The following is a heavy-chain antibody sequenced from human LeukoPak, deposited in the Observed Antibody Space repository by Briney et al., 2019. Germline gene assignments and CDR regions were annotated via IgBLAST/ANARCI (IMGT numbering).Heavy chain of an antibody. V-gene: IGHV1-18*01. CDR1: GYTFINYG. Sequence: ASVKVSYKPFGYTFINYGVSWVRQAPGQRLEGMGGISAYNGNTNYAQNLQGRVTMSTDTPTNTAYLELRTLTSDDTAVYYCARGAYCGGDCSSSDSFDIWGQGTMVSVSS. J-gene: IGHJ3*02. CDR2: ISAYNGNT. D-gene: IGHD2-21*02. CDR3: ARGAYCGGDCSSSDSFDI.